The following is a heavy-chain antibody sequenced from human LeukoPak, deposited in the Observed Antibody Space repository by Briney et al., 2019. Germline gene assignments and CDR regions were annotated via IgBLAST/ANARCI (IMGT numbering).Heavy chain of an antibody. CDR2: ISSSGSTI. Sequence: LSLTCAVYGGSFSGYYWSWIRQPPGKGLEWVSYISSSGSTIYYADSVKGRFTISRDNAKNSLYLQMNSLRAEDTAVYYRARDDGDYPGYWGQGTLVTVSS. CDR1: GGSFSGYY. D-gene: IGHD4-17*01. V-gene: IGHV3-11*01. J-gene: IGHJ4*02. CDR3: ARDDGDYPGY.